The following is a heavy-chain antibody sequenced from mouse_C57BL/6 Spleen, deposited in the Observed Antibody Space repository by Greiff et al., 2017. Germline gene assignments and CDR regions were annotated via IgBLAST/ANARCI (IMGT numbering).Heavy chain of an antibody. CDR2: IDPETGGT. V-gene: IGHV1-15*01. CDR3: TSRITTVVARYFDY. D-gene: IGHD1-1*01. CDR1: GYTFTDYE. J-gene: IGHJ2*01. Sequence: QVQLQHSGAELVRPGASVTLSCKASGYTFTDYEMHWVKQTPVHGLEWIGAIDPETGGTAYNQKFKGKAILTADKSSSTAYMELRSLTSEDSAVYYCTSRITTVVARYFDYWGQGTTLTVSS.